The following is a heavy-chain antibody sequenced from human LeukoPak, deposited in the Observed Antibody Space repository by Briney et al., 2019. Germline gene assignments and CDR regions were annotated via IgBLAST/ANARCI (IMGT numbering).Heavy chain of an antibody. Sequence: GGSLRLSCAASGFTVSSNDMSWVRQAPGKGLEWVSLIYSGGSTYYADSVKGRFTISRDNSKNTLYLQMNSLRAEDTAVYYCARDRGYYDSSGLRYFDYWGQGTLVTVSS. V-gene: IGHV3-53*01. CDR1: GFTVSSND. D-gene: IGHD3-22*01. CDR2: IYSGGST. J-gene: IGHJ4*02. CDR3: ARDRGYYDSSGLRYFDY.